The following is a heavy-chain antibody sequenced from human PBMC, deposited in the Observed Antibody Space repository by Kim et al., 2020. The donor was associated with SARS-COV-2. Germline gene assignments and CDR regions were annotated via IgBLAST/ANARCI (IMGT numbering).Heavy chain of an antibody. V-gene: IGHV4-4*07. CDR2: IHVSGDIEDT. D-gene: IGHD2-8*02. CDR3: AREIINLPTGEVVPEAMDL. CDR1: GNAIDSYY. J-gene: IGHJ3*01. Sequence: SETLSLTCTVSGNAIDSYYWAWIRQSAAKGLEWLGHIHVSGDIEDTYYNPALKSRVTMSMDTSKNQFSLDLSSVTAADTAVYYCAREIINLPTGEVVPEAMDLWGKGTMVIVSS.